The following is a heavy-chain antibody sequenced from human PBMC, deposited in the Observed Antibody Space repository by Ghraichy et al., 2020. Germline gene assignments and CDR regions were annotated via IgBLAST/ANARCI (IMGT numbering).Heavy chain of an antibody. CDR3: ARDKTLGPTSLDY. CDR2: IKQDGSAK. J-gene: IGHJ4*02. CDR1: GFSFSSYW. Sequence: GESLNISCAASGFSFSSYWMSWVRQAPGKGLEWVANIKQDGSAKNYVDSVKGRFTISRGNAENSLYLQMNSLRAEDTAVYYCARDKTLGPTSLDYWGQGTLVTVSS. D-gene: IGHD1-26*01. V-gene: IGHV3-7*01.